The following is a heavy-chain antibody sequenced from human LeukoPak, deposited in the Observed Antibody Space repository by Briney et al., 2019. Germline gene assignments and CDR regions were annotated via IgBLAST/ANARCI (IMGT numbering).Heavy chain of an antibody. V-gene: IGHV4-59*08. J-gene: IGHJ3*02. Sequence: PSETLSLTCTVSGGSTSSYYWSWIRQPPGKGLEWIGYISYSGSTNYNPSLKSRVTISIDTSKNQFSLKLRSVTAADTAIYYCARQGYDILTGYIDAFDNWGQGTMVTVSS. CDR2: ISYSGST. CDR3: ARQGYDILTGYIDAFDN. D-gene: IGHD3-9*01. CDR1: GGSTSSYY.